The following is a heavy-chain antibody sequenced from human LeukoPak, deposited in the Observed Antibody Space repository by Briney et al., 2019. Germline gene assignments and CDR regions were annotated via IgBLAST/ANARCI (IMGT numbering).Heavy chain of an antibody. CDR1: GYTFTGYY. J-gene: IGHJ4*02. D-gene: IGHD4-17*01. Sequence: ASVKVSCKASGYTFTGYYMHWVRQAPGQGLEWMGIINPRGGSTSYAQKFQGRVTMTRDTSTRTVYMELSSLRSEDTAVYYCASGGLSNGDHDYWGQGTLVTVSS. CDR3: ASGGLSNGDHDY. CDR2: INPRGGST. V-gene: IGHV1-46*01.